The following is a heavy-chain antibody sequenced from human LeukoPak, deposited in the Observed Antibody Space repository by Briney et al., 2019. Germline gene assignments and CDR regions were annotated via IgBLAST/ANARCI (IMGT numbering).Heavy chain of an antibody. D-gene: IGHD1-1*01. CDR2: INHSGST. CDR1: GGSFSGYY. V-gene: IGHV4-34*01. Sequence: PSETLSLTCAVYGGSFSGYYWSWIRQPPGKGLEWIGEINHSGSTNYNPSLKSRVTISVDTSKNQFSLKLSSVTAADTAVYYCARATSWRKADPNFDYWGQGTLVTVSS. J-gene: IGHJ4*02. CDR3: ARATSWRKADPNFDY.